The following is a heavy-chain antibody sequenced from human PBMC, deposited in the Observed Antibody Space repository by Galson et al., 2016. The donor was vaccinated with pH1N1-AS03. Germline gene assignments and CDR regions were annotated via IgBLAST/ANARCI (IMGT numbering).Heavy chain of an antibody. CDR3: VRESEISGVVFFNY. V-gene: IGHV1-18*01. D-gene: IGHD3-3*01. J-gene: IGHJ4*02. CDR2: ISAYYGDT. CDR1: GYTFTTYG. Sequence: SVKVSCKASGYTFTTYGISWVRQAPGQGLEWMGWISAYYGDTHFAHKFQERVTLTRDTSTATAYMELRNLRSDDTAVYYCVRESEISGVVFFNYWGQGTLVTFSS.